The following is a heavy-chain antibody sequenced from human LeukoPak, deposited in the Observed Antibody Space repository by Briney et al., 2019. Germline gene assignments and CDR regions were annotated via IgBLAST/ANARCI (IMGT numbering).Heavy chain of an antibody. Sequence: GGSLRLSCAASGFTFSSYRMSWVRQAPGKGLEWVANIKQDGSEKYYVDSVKGRFTISRDNAKNSLYLQMNSLRAEDTAVYYCARDSYGYYFDYWGQGTLVTVSS. J-gene: IGHJ4*02. V-gene: IGHV3-7*01. CDR1: GFTFSSYR. CDR3: ARDSYGYYFDY. CDR2: IKQDGSEK. D-gene: IGHD5-18*01.